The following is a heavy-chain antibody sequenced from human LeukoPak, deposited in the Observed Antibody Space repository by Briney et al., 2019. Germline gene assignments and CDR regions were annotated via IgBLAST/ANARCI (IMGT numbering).Heavy chain of an antibody. J-gene: IGHJ4*02. Sequence: GGSLRLSCAASGFTFSSYGMHWVRQAPGKGLEWVAVISYDGSNKYYADSVKGRFTISRDNSKNTLYLQMNSLRAEDTAVYYCAKDSHGDYAPDYFDYWGQGTLVTVSS. CDR1: GFTFSSYG. CDR3: AKDSHGDYAPDYFDY. D-gene: IGHD4-17*01. CDR2: ISYDGSNK. V-gene: IGHV3-30*18.